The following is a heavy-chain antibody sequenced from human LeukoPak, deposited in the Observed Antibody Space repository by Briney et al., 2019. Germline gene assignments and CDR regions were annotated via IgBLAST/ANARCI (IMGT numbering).Heavy chain of an antibody. CDR3: ARYDSRGSGSTQLEY. Sequence: PSETLSLTCAVSGYSISIAYYWGWIRQPPGKGLEWIGRIFRGGSTSYNRSLKSRLTMSMDTSKNQFSLQLTTVTAADTAVYYCARYDSRGSGSTQLEYWGQGILVTISS. CDR2: IFRGGST. CDR1: GYSISIAYY. J-gene: IGHJ4*02. V-gene: IGHV4-38-2*01. D-gene: IGHD3-3*01.